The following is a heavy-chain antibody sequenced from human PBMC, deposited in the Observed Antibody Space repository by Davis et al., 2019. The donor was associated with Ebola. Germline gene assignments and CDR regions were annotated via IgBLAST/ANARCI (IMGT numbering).Heavy chain of an antibody. J-gene: IGHJ4*02. CDR2: IIGSGYR. CDR3: ARDVGDAYSGSDY. CDR1: GFWFSDYN. D-gene: IGHD6-13*01. Sequence: GGSLRLSCAASGFWFSDYNMSWIRQAPGKGLEWLSCIIGSGYRYYADSVKGRFTISRDNANNLLYLQMNSLRADDTAVYYCARDVGDAYSGSDYWGQGTLVTVSS. V-gene: IGHV3-69-1*01.